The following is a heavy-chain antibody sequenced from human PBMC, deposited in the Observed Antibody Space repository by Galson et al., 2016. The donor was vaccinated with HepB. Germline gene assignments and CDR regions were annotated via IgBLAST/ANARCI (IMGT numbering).Heavy chain of an antibody. CDR3: ARQVVPGLFDQ. Sequence: QSGAEVKKPGESLKISCKASGYIFTSYWIGWVRQMPGKGLEWMTIINPGDSDTRYSPSSQGQVTISADKSIPTAYVQWSSLKASDTAMYFCARQVVPGLFDQLGQGTLVTVTS. CDR1: GYIFTSYW. V-gene: IGHV5-51*01. J-gene: IGHJ4*02. D-gene: IGHD2-21*02. CDR2: INPGDSDT.